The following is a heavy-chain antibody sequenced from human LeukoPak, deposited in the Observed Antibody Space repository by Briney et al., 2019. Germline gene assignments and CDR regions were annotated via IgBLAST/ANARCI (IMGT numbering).Heavy chain of an antibody. J-gene: IGHJ4*02. CDR1: GFTFSVSA. Sequence: GGSLRLSRAASGFTFSVSAMYWVRQASGKGLEWVGRIRNKANNYATAYAASVKGRFTISRDDSKNTAYLQMNSLKSEDTAVYYCTYTSSSGVVYWGQGTLVTVSS. CDR3: TYTSSSGVVY. CDR2: IRNKANNYAT. D-gene: IGHD6-6*01. V-gene: IGHV3-73*01.